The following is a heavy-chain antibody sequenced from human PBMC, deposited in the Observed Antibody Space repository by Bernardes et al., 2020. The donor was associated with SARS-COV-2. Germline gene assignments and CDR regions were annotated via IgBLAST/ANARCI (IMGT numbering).Heavy chain of an antibody. D-gene: IGHD3-16*02. CDR3: ARALYNNGWKSFDF. CDR2: IFHSGTT. V-gene: IGHV4-59*08. J-gene: IGHJ4*02. CDR1: GGSIRSDY. Sequence: SETLSLTCTVSGGSIRSDYWTWIRQPPGKGLEWIGYIFHSGTTNYNPSLESRVTISVDKSKNQFSLKLSSVTAADTAVYYCARALYNNGWKSFDFWGQGTLVTVSS.